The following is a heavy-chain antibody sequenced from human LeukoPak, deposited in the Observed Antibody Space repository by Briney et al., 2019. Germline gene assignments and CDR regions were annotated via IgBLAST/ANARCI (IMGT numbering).Heavy chain of an antibody. Sequence: PGXSLRLSCAPSGFTFRDYWMRWVRQAAGKGLEWVANIKHDGSETYYVASVKGRFTISKDIPKHSLYLQMNNLRTEDTAVYYCVKDRGGYVKYRTFESWGQGTLVTVSS. CDR3: VKDRGGYVKYRTFES. CDR2: IKHDGSET. CDR1: GFTFRDYW. J-gene: IGHJ1*01. V-gene: IGHV3-7*01. D-gene: IGHD5-12*01.